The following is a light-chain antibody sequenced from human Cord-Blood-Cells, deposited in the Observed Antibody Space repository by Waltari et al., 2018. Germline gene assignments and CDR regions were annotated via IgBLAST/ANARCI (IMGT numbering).Light chain of an antibody. Sequence: DIQMTQSPSSLSASVGDRVTITCRASQSISSYLNWYQQKPGKAPKLLIYAASSLQSGVPSRFSGSGSGTDFTLTISSLQPEDFATYYCQQSDSTPTFGRGTKVEIK. CDR1: QSISSY. V-gene: IGKV1-39*01. CDR2: AAS. CDR3: QQSDSTPT. J-gene: IGKJ1*01.